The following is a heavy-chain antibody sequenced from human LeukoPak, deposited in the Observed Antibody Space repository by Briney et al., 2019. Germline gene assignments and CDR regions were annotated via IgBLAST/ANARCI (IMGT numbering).Heavy chain of an antibody. D-gene: IGHD3-9*01. V-gene: IGHV7-4-1*02. CDR1: GGTFSSYA. CDR2: INTNTGNP. J-gene: IGHJ5*02. CDR3: ARGGRYVAVQRNWFDP. Sequence: ASVKVSCKASGGTFSSYAISWVRQAPGQGLEWMGWINTNTGNPTYAQGFTGRFVFSLDTSVSTAYLQISSLKAEDTAVYYCARGGRYVAVQRNWFDPWGQGTLVTVSS.